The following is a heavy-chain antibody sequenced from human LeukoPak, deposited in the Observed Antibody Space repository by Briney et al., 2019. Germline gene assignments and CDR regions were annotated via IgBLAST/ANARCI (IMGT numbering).Heavy chain of an antibody. CDR1: GDSISSNNFY. D-gene: IGHD3-9*01. J-gene: IGHJ4*02. V-gene: IGHV4-39*01. CDR3: ARHPVLRYFDWLARPFDY. Sequence: PSETLSLTCTVSGDSISSNNFYWGWIRQPPGKGLEWIGSVSNSGSTYYEPSLNSRVTVSLDPSKNQFSLKMTSVTATDTAVYYCARHPVLRYFDWLARPFDYWGQGTLVTVSS. CDR2: VSNSGST.